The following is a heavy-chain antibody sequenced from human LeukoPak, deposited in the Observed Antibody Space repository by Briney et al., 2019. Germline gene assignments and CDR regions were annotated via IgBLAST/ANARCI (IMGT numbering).Heavy chain of an antibody. CDR3: ATRGRDREFDY. CDR1: GFTFSSYG. Sequence: PGGSLRLSCAASGFTFSSYGMGWVRQAPGKGLEWVSSISDSGGSTYYSDSVKSRFTISRDNSKNTPYLQMNSLRAEDTAIYYCATRGRDREFDYWGQGTLVTVSS. V-gene: IGHV3-23*01. D-gene: IGHD1-26*01. J-gene: IGHJ4*02. CDR2: ISDSGGST.